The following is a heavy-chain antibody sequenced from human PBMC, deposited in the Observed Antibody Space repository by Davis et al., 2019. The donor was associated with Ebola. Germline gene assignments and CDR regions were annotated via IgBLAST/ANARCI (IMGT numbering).Heavy chain of an antibody. J-gene: IGHJ4*02. Sequence: ASVKVSCKASGYTFTDYFLHWVRQAPGQGLEWMGRINVYNGGTNFADSLQGRVTMTTDTSITTAYMELSSLNSDDTAVYYCARPILPEVTHCGVDYWGQGTLVTVSS. CDR2: INVYNGGT. CDR1: GYTFTDYF. CDR3: ARPILPEVTHCGVDY. V-gene: IGHV1-2*06. D-gene: IGHD1-14*01.